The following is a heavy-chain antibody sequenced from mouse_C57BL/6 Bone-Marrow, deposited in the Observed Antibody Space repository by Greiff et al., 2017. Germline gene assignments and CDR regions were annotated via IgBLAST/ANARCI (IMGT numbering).Heavy chain of an antibody. CDR2: IWSGGST. Sequence: VQLQQSGPGLVQPSQSLSITCTVSGFSLTSYGVHWVRQSPGKGLEWLGVIWSGGSTDYNAAVISRLSISKDNSKIQVFFNMISLQSDDTAIYYCASPLTGFAYWGQGTLVTVSA. J-gene: IGHJ3*01. V-gene: IGHV2-2*01. D-gene: IGHD4-1*01. CDR3: ASPLTGFAY. CDR1: GFSLTSYG.